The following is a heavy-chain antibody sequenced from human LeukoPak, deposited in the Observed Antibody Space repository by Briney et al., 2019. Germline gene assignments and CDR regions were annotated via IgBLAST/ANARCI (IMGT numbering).Heavy chain of an antibody. J-gene: IGHJ4*02. CDR2: LDPGHGEK. CDR3: ATYYGGDTAFDY. Sequence: GASVKVSCRVSGYRLADVYIHWVRQAPGPGLEWMGGLDPGHGEKLYAQKFQGRVSMTEDTFTDTAFMELSSLRSEDTAIYYCATYYGGDTAFDYWGQGTLVTVSS. CDR1: GYRLADVY. V-gene: IGHV1-24*01. D-gene: IGHD3-22*01.